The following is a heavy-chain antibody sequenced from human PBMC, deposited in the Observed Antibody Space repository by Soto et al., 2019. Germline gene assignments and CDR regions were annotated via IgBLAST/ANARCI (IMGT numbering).Heavy chain of an antibody. D-gene: IGHD2-15*01. J-gene: IGHJ3*02. CDR2: IYYSGST. V-gene: IGHV4-31*03. Sequence: SETLSLTCTVSGGSISSGGYYWSWIRQHPGKGLEWIGYIYYSGSTYYNPSLKSRVTISVDTSKNQFSLKLSSVTAADTAVYYCARRVVVAATEIHDAFDIWGQGTMVTVSS. CDR1: GGSISSGGYY. CDR3: ARRVVVAATEIHDAFDI.